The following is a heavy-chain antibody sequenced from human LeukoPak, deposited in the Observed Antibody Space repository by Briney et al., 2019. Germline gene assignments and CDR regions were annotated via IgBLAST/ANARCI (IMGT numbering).Heavy chain of an antibody. D-gene: IGHD3-22*01. Sequence: GGSLRLSCAASGFTFSSYGMHWVRQAPGKGLEWVAFIRYDGSNKYYADSVKGRFTISRDNSKNTMYLQMNSLRAEDTAVYYCAKSRNTMIVVVITSHTPPPDYWGQGTLVTVSS. CDR1: GFTFSSYG. CDR2: IRYDGSNK. CDR3: AKSRNTMIVVVITSHTPPPDY. J-gene: IGHJ4*02. V-gene: IGHV3-30*02.